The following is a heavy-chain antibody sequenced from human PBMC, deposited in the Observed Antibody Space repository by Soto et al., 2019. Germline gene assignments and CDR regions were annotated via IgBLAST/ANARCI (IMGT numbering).Heavy chain of an antibody. Sequence: GGSLRLSCAASGFTFSSYAMRWVRQALGQGLEWVSAISGSGGSTYYADSVKGRFTISRDNSKNTLYLQMNSLRAEDTAVYYCAANIVVVPAAIGYYGMDVWGQGTTVTVSS. CDR3: AANIVVVPAAIGYYGMDV. J-gene: IGHJ6*02. V-gene: IGHV3-23*01. CDR2: ISGSGGST. CDR1: GFTFSSYA. D-gene: IGHD2-2*01.